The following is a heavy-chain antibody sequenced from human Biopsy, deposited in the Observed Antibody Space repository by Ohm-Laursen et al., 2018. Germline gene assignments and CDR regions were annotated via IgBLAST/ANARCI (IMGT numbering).Heavy chain of an antibody. CDR3: VKDRGAAGTDYYYGMDV. Sequence: SLRLSCAASRFTFSTYGMHWVRQAPGKGLEWVAVISFDGSDQKYADSVKGRFTISRDDSKNTLYLQMNSLRAEVTAVFYCVKDRGAAGTDYYYGMDVWGQGTTVTVSS. V-gene: IGHV3-30*18. CDR1: RFTFSTYG. J-gene: IGHJ6*02. D-gene: IGHD3-10*01. CDR2: ISFDGSDQ.